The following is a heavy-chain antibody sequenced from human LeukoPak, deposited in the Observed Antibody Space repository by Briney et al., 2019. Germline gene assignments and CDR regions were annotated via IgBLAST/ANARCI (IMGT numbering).Heavy chain of an antibody. J-gene: IGHJ5*02. CDR1: GGSLSSGSDY. CDR2: IYASGST. Sequence: SQTLSLTCTVSGGSLSSGSDYWSWIRQSAGKGLEWIGRIYASGSTNYNPSLKSRVTISVDTSKNQFSLKLSSVTAADTAVYYCARPPKGPGWFDPWGQGTLVTVSS. V-gene: IGHV4-61*02. CDR3: ARPPKGPGWFDP. D-gene: IGHD7-27*01.